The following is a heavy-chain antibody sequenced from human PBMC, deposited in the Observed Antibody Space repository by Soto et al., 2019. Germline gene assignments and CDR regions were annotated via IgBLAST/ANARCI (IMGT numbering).Heavy chain of an antibody. V-gene: IGHV1-69*12. CDR1: GGTFSSYA. Sequence: QVQLVQSGAEVKKPGSSVKVSCKASGGTFSSYAISWVRQAPGQGLEWMGGIIPIFGTANYAQKFQGRVTITADESTSTDYMERSSLRSEDTAVYYCANIWCGEAKYYYYYYGMDVWGQGTTVTVSS. CDR2: IIPIFGTA. CDR3: ANIWCGEAKYYYYYYGMDV. J-gene: IGHJ6*02. D-gene: IGHD3-10*01.